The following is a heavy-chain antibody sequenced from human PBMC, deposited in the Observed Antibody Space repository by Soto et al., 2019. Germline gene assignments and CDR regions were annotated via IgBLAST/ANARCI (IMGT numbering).Heavy chain of an antibody. J-gene: IGHJ6*03. V-gene: IGHV4-31*03. Sequence: LLQASETLSLTCTVSGGSISSGGYYWSWIRQHPGKGLEWIGYIYYSGSTYYNPSLKSRVTISVDTSKNQFSLKLSSVTAADTAVYYCARSSGVLDRYYYYYYYMDVWGKGTTVTVSS. D-gene: IGHD2-8*02. CDR1: GGSISSGGYY. CDR3: ARSSGVLDRYYYYYYYMDV. CDR2: IYYSGST.